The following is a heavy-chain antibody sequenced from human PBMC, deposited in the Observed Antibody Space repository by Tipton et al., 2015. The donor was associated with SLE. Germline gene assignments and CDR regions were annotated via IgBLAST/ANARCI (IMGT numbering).Heavy chain of an antibody. D-gene: IGHD1-1*01. J-gene: IGHJ4*02. CDR1: GDSITSSSYY. CDR2: SGST. Sequence: TLSLTCTVSGDSITSSSYYWGWIRQPPGKGLEWIGRSGSTYYNPSLKSRVSTSVDTSKNQFSLKLTSVTAADTAVYYCARGQYKRDYWGQGTLVTVSS. CDR3: ARGQYKRDY. V-gene: IGHV4-39*01.